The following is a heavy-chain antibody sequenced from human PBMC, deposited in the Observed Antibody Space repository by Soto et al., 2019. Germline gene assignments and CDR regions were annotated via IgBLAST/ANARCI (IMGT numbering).Heavy chain of an antibody. D-gene: IGHD6-13*01. Sequence: PGESLKISCKGSGYSFISYWIGWVRLMPGKGLEWMGIIYPGDSDTRYSPSFQGQVTISADKSISTAYLQWSSLKASDTAMYYCARTSAAGKYYDGMDVWGQGTTVTVSS. CDR3: ARTSAAGKYYDGMDV. J-gene: IGHJ6*02. V-gene: IGHV5-51*01. CDR2: IYPGDSDT. CDR1: GYSFISYW.